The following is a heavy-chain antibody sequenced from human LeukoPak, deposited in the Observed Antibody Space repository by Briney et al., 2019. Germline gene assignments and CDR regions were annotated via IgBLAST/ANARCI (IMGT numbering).Heavy chain of an antibody. CDR1: GFTLSSYA. Sequence: GGSLRLSCAASGFTLSSYAMRWVRQAPGQGLEWVSATSGSGGSTYYADSVKGRFTIYRDNSKHTMYLQMNSLRAEDTAVYYGAKAQTPDYYYDSSGSTFDYWGQGTLVTVSS. CDR3: AKAQTPDYYYDSSGSTFDY. V-gene: IGHV3-23*01. CDR2: TSGSGGST. D-gene: IGHD3-22*01. J-gene: IGHJ4*02.